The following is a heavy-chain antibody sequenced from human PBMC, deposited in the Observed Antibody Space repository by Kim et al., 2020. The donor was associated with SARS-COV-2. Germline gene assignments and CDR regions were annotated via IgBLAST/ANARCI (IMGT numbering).Heavy chain of an antibody. D-gene: IGHD3-10*01. V-gene: IGHV3-30*02. CDR3: AKGPTGGRPNDAFDI. J-gene: IGHJ3*02. Sequence: DSVKGRFTISRDNSKNTLYLQMNSLRAEDTAVYYCAKGPTGGRPNDAFDIWGQGTMVTVSS.